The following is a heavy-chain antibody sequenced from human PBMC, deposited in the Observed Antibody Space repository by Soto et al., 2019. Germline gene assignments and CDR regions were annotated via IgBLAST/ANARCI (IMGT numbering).Heavy chain of an antibody. D-gene: IGHD2-21*01. CDR2: SYDGGCT. CDR3: SSGAAIPQWLDP. Sequence: SETLSLTCTASGGSVSSGSYYWSWIRQPPGQRLELIGFSYDGGCTKYNPSFKSRVTISVDTSKDQFFLQLGSVTAADTAGYSCSSGAAIPQWLDPWAQAPLVTFAS. J-gene: IGHJ5*02. CDR1: GGSVSSGSYY. V-gene: IGHV4-61*01.